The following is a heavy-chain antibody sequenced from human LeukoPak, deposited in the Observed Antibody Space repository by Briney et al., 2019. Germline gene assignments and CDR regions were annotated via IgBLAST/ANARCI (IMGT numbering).Heavy chain of an antibody. CDR3: ARHEVGATPFGY. CDR1: GGSISSSSYY. D-gene: IGHD1-26*01. CDR2: IYYSGGT. Sequence: PSETLSLTCTVSGGSISSSSYYWGWIRQPPGKGLEWIGSIYYSGGTYYNPSLKSRVTISVDTSKNQFSLKLSSVTAADTAVYYCARHEVGATPFGYWGQGTLVTVSS. V-gene: IGHV4-39*01. J-gene: IGHJ4*02.